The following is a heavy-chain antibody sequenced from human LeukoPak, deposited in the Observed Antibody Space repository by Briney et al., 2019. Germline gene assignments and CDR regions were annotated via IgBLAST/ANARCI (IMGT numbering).Heavy chain of an antibody. CDR1: GITFSTSG. Sequence: GGSLRLSCVASGITFSTSGMNWVRQAPGKGLEWVSFISGGENTITYADSVKGRFTISRDNAKNSLYLQMNSLGAEDTAMYYCARGLTTVTSLASYWGQGTLVTVSS. V-gene: IGHV3-48*04. D-gene: IGHD4-17*01. CDR3: ARGLTTVTSLASY. J-gene: IGHJ4*02. CDR2: ISGGENTI.